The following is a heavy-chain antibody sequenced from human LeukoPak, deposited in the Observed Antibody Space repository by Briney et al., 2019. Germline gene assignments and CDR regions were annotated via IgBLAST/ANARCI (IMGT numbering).Heavy chain of an antibody. CDR3: ARAQYLDFWSVYYTY. CDR2: INPNSGGT. CDR1: GYTFTGYY. J-gene: IGHJ4*02. V-gene: IGHV1-2*02. D-gene: IGHD3-3*01. Sequence: ASVKVSCKASGYTFTGYYIHWMRQAPGQGLEWMGWINPNSGGTNYAQNFQGRVTMTRDTSLSTAYMEVSRLRSDDTAVYYCARAQYLDFWSVYYTYWGQGARVTVSS.